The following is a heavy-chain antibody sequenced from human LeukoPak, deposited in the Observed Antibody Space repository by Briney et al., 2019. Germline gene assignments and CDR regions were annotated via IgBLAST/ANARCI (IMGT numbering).Heavy chain of an antibody. CDR3: VSFYETY. CDR2: IYSGGST. CDR1: GFTVSSNY. V-gene: IGHV3-53*01. J-gene: IGHJ4*02. Sequence: GGSLRLSCAASGFTVSSNYMSWVRQAPGKGLEWVSVIYSGGSTYYADSVKGRFTISRDNSKNTLYLQMNNLRAEDTAVYYCVSFYETYWGRGTLVTVSS. D-gene: IGHD2-2*01.